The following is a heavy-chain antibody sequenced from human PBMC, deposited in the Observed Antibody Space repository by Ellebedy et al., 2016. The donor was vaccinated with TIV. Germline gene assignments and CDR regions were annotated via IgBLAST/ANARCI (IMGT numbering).Heavy chain of an antibody. CDR1: GFTVSSNY. CDR2: IYSGGNT. D-gene: IGHD1-26*01. V-gene: IGHV3-66*01. Sequence: GESLKISCASSGFTVSSNYMSCIRQAPGKGLEWVSLIYSGGNTYYADSVKGRFTISRDIPENTLYLQMNSLRPDDTAVYYCASVGWDLVAASDVWGHGTMVTVSS. CDR3: ASVGWDLVAASDV. J-gene: IGHJ3*01.